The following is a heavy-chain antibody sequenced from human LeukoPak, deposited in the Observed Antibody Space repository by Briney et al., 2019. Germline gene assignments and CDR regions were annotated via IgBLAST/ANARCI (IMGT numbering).Heavy chain of an antibody. V-gene: IGHV4-38-2*02. CDR2: IFHSGTT. J-gene: IGHJ4*02. CDR3: ARGRRRYSSSWYVRLGGGYFDY. D-gene: IGHD6-13*01. Sequence: KPSETLSLTCTVSGYSISSGYYWGWIRQPPGKGLEWIGSIFHSGTTYYNPSLKSRVTISVDTSKNQFSLKLSSVTAADTAVYYCARGRRRYSSSWYVRLGGGYFDYWGQGTLVTVSS. CDR1: GYSISSGYY.